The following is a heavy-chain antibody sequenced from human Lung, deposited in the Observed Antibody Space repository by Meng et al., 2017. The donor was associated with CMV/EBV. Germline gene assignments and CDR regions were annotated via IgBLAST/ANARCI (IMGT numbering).Heavy chain of an antibody. CDR2: MNPNSGNT. CDR1: GYTFTSYD. V-gene: IGHV1-8*01. J-gene: IGHJ6*02. CDR3: ARGKGSYYYYYGRDV. Sequence: ASXXVSXKASGYTFTSYDINWVRQATGQGLEWMGWMNPNSGNTGYAQKFQGRVTMTRNTSISTAYMELSSLRSEDTAVYYCARGKGSYYYYYGRDVWGQGTXVTVSS. D-gene: IGHD5-18*01.